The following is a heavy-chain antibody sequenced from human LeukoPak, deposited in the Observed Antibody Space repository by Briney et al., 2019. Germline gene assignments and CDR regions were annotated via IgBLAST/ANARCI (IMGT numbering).Heavy chain of an antibody. Sequence: SETLSLTCTVSGYSLSSGSYWGGIRQPPGKGREWIGSIYHSGSTYYNPSLKSRVTISVDTSKSQFSLKLSSVTAADTAVYYCARNYYDILTGYFGGADYYYYMDVWGKGTTVTVSS. D-gene: IGHD3-9*01. J-gene: IGHJ6*03. CDR1: GYSLSSGSY. V-gene: IGHV4-38-2*02. CDR3: ARNYYDILTGYFGGADYYYYMDV. CDR2: IYHSGST.